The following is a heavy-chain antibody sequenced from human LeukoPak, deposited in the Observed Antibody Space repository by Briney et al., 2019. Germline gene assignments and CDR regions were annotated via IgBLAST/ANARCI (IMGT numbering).Heavy chain of an antibody. D-gene: IGHD3-22*01. V-gene: IGHV1-69*13. CDR1: GGTFSSYA. CDR3: ASALVVVTDDDAFDI. CDR2: IIPIFGTA. Sequence: ASVKVPCTASGGTFSSYAISWVRQAPGQGLEWMGGIIPIFGTANYAQKFQGRVTITADESTSTAYMELSSLRSEDTAVYYCASALVVVTDDDAFDIWGQGTMVTVSS. J-gene: IGHJ3*02.